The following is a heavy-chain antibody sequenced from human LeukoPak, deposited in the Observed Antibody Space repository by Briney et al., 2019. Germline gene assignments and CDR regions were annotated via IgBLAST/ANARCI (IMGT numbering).Heavy chain of an antibody. J-gene: IGHJ4*02. V-gene: IGHV4-34*01. D-gene: IGHD3-10*01. CDR3: ARQWYGSGSPKDY. Sequence: IPSETLSLTCAVYGGSFSGYYWSWIRQPPGKGLEWIGEINHSGSTNYNPSLKSRVTISVDTSKNQFSLKLSSVTAADTAVYYCARQWYGSGSPKDYWGQGTLVTVSS. CDR2: INHSGST. CDR1: GGSFSGYY.